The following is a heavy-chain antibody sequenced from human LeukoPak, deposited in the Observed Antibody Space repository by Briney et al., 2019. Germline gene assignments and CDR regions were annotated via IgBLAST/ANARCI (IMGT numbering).Heavy chain of an antibody. J-gene: IGHJ6*02. CDR3: ARVAGDSSGYYLVYYYYGMDV. V-gene: IGHV3-74*01. CDR2: INSDGSST. D-gene: IGHD3-22*01. Sequence: GGSERLSCAASGFTFSSYWMHWVRQAPGKGLVWVSRINSDGSSTSYADSVKGRFTISRDNAKNTLYLQMNSLRAEDTAVYYCARVAGDSSGYYLVYYYYGMDVWGQGTTVPLSS. CDR1: GFTFSSYW.